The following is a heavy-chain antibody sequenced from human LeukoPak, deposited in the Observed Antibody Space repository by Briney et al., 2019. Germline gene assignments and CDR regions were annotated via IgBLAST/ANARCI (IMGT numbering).Heavy chain of an antibody. D-gene: IGHD3-22*01. CDR2: INPSGGST. V-gene: IGHV1-46*01. J-gene: IGHJ4*02. CDR1: GYTFTSYY. CDR3: ARGAAQDYYDSSGYYYFDY. Sequence: ASVKVSCKASGYTFTSYYMHWVRQAPGQGLEWMGIINPSGGSTSYAQKFQGRVTMTRDTSTSTVYVELSSLRSEDTAVYYCARGAAQDYYDSSGYYYFDYWGQGTLVTVSS.